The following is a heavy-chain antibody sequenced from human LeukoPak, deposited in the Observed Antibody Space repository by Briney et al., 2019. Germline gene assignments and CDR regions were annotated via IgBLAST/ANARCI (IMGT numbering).Heavy chain of an antibody. V-gene: IGHV3-23*01. CDR2: ISGSGGST. J-gene: IGHJ5*02. CDR1: GFTFSSYA. CDR3: AKDPPYLLGDGYNDWFDP. D-gene: IGHD5-24*01. Sequence: GGSLRLSCAASGFTFSSYAMIWVRQAPGKGLEGVSAISGSGGSTYYADSVKGRFTISRDNSKNTLHLQMNSLRAEDTAVYYCAKDPPYLLGDGYNDWFDPWGQGTLVTVSS.